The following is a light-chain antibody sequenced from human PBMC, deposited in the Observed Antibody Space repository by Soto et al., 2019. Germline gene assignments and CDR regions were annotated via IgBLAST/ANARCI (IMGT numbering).Light chain of an antibody. V-gene: IGLV2-14*01. J-gene: IGLJ1*01. CDR3: SSYTSSGLYV. CDR1: SSDVGGYTY. CDR2: DVI. Sequence: QSALTQPASVSGFLGQSITISCTGTSSDVGGYTYVSWYQQHPGKAPKLMIYDVISRPSGVSDRFSGSKSGYTASLTISGLQAEDEADYYCSSYTSSGLYVFGTGTKLTVL.